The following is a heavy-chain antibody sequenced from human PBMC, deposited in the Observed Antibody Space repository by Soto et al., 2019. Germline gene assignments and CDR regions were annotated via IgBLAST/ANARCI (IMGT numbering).Heavy chain of an antibody. J-gene: IGHJ6*02. CDR1: GGSISSYY. D-gene: IGHD6-19*01. Sequence: QVQLQESGPGLVKPSETLSLTCTVSGGSISSYYWSWIRQPPGKGLEWIGYIYYSGSTNYNPSLKRRVHIIVDTSKNQCSPTLSSVTAADTAVYYCARHGQWLVTGYFYYGMDVWGQGTTVTVSS. V-gene: IGHV4-59*08. CDR3: ARHGQWLVTGYFYYGMDV. CDR2: IYYSGST.